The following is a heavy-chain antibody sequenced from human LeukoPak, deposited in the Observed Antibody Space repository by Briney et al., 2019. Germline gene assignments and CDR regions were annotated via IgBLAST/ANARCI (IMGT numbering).Heavy chain of an antibody. CDR2: ISSSGSTI. CDR3: AREERVGYSGYKSPTPLNYFYYYYYMDV. D-gene: IGHD5-12*01. Sequence: GGSLRLSCAASGFTFSDYYMSWLRQAPGKGLEWVSYISSSGSTIYYADSVKGRFTISRDNANNSLYLQMTSLRAEDMAVYYCAREERVGYSGYKSPTPLNYFYYYYYMDVWGKGTTVTVSS. V-gene: IGHV3-11*04. J-gene: IGHJ6*03. CDR1: GFTFSDYY.